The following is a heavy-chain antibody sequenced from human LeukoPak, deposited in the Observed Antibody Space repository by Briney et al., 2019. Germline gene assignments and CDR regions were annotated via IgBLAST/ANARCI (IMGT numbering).Heavy chain of an antibody. D-gene: IGHD3-16*01. CDR1: GFTFSSYW. CDR2: IREDGNEK. V-gene: IGHV3-7*01. Sequence: AGGSLRHSCSASGFTFSSYWMSWVRQTTGKGLECVAKIREDGNEKFYVDSVKGRFTISRDNAKNSVYLQMNSLRVEDTAVYFCARDYIGGWNDHWGQGTLVTVSS. CDR3: ARDYIGGWNDH. J-gene: IGHJ4*02.